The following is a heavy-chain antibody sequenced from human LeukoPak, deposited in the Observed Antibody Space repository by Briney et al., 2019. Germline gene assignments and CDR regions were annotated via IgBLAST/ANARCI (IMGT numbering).Heavy chain of an antibody. CDR2: ISSSGSTI. V-gene: IGHV3-48*04. J-gene: IGHJ4*02. Sequence: GGSLRLSCAASGFTFSSYSMNWVRQAPGKGLEWVSYISSSGSTIYYADSVKGRFTISRDNAKNSLYLQMNSLRAEDTAVYYCARDDGGSSPFDYWGQGTLVTVSS. D-gene: IGHD4-23*01. CDR3: ARDDGGSSPFDY. CDR1: GFTFSSYS.